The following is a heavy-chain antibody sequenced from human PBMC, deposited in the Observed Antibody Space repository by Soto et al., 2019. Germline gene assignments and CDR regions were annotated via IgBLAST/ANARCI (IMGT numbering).Heavy chain of an antibody. Sequence: PSETLSLTCAVSGGSISSGDYSWNWIRQPPGKGLEWIGYIYYGGSTYYSTSLKSRVTISVDTSKSQFSLNLSFVTAADTAVYYCATMGTPATGLYFFDYWGQGSLVTVSS. CDR2: IYYGGST. CDR3: ATMGTPATGLYFFDY. J-gene: IGHJ4*02. V-gene: IGHV4-30-2*05. CDR1: GGSISSGDYS. D-gene: IGHD2-15*01.